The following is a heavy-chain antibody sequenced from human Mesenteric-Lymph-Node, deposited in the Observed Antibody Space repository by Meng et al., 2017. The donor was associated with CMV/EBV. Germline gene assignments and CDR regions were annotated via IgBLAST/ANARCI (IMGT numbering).Heavy chain of an antibody. V-gene: IGHV1-18*01. D-gene: IGHD3-10*01. J-gene: IGHJ4*02. CDR2: ISSYNGNT. CDR3: ARGGVYFGDFLRYFDS. Sequence: ASVKVSCKTSGYTFTTYGITWVRQAPGQGLEWMGWISSYNGNTNFAQRFQGRVTMTTDTASSTAYMELRSLRSDGTAVYYCARGGVYFGDFLRYFDSWGQGTLVTVSS. CDR1: GYTFTTYG.